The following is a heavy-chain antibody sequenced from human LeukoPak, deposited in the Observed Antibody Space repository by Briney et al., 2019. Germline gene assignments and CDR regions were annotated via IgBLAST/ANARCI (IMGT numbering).Heavy chain of an antibody. Sequence: ASVKVSCKASGGTFSSYAISSVRQAPGQGLEWMGGIIPIFGTANYAQKFQGRVTITTDESTSTAYMELSRLRSEDTAVYYCAREGSASSNWFDPWGQGTLVTVSS. V-gene: IGHV1-69*05. CDR3: AREGSASSNWFDP. CDR1: GGTFSSYA. D-gene: IGHD2-15*01. CDR2: IIPIFGTA. J-gene: IGHJ5*02.